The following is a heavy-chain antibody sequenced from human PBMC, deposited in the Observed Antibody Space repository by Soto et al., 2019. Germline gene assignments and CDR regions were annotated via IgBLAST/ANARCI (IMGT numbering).Heavy chain of an antibody. CDR2: IYWDDDK. D-gene: IGHD2-15*01. CDR3: AHGDIVVVVDEGPAVAFDS. J-gene: IGHJ3*02. CDR1: GFSLSTSGVG. Sequence: QIPLKESGPTLVKPTQTLTLTCAFSGFSLSTSGVGVGWIRHPPGKALAWRALIYWDDDKRDSPSLKSRLTITKDTSKNQLVLTMTNMDPVDTSTYYCAHGDIVVVVDEGPAVAFDSWGQGTMVTVSS. V-gene: IGHV2-5*02.